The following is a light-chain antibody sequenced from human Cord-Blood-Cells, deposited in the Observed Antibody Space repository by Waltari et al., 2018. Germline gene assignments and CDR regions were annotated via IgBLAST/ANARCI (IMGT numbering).Light chain of an antibody. J-gene: IGKJ4*01. V-gene: IGKV1-5*03. CDR3: MQALQTPPLT. CDR2: KAS. CDR1: QSISSW. Sequence: DIQMTQSPSTLSASVGDRVTITCRASQSISSWLAWYQQKPGKAPKLLIYKASSLESGVPSRFSGSGSGTDFTLKISRVEAEDVGVYYCMQALQTPPLTFGGGTKVEIK.